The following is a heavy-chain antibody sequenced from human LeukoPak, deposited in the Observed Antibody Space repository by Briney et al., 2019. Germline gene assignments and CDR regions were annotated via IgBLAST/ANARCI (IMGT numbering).Heavy chain of an antibody. V-gene: IGHV4-59*12. CDR3: AREPLGYCSSSSCSDAFDI. CDR1: GGSINGYY. D-gene: IGHD2-2*01. CDR2: IYYNGNT. J-gene: IGHJ3*02. Sequence: PSETLSLTCTVSGGSINGYYWSWIRQPPGKGLEWIGYIYYNGNTNYNPSLKSRVTFSVGPSKNQFSLKLSSVTAADTAVYYCAREPLGYCSSSSCSDAFDIWGQGTMVTVSS.